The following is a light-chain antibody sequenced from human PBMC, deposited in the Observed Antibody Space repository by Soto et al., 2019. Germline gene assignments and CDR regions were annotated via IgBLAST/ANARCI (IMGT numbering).Light chain of an antibody. CDR1: QSISSY. J-gene: IGKJ4*01. Sequence: DIQMTQSPSSLSASVGDRVTITCRASQSISSYLNWYQQKPGKAPKLLIYAASSLRSGVPSRFSGSGSGTDFTLTISSLQPEDFATYYCQQSYSTPTTFGGGTKV. CDR2: AAS. V-gene: IGKV1-39*01. CDR3: QQSYSTPTT.